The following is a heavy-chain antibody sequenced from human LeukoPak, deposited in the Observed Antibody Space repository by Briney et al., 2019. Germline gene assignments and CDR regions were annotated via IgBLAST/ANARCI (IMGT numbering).Heavy chain of an antibody. CDR1: GFIFSNYA. CDR2: ISGGGAST. CDR3: AKDQNYYYYYMDV. Sequence: GGSLILSCAASGFIFSNYAMTWVRQAPGKGLEWVSAISGGGASTYYANSVKGRFTISRDNSKNTLYLQMNSLRAEDTAVYYCAKDQNYYYYYMDVWGKGTTVTVSS. J-gene: IGHJ6*03. V-gene: IGHV3-23*01.